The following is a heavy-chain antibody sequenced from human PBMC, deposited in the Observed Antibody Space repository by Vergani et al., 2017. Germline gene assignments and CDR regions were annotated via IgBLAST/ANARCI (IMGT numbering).Heavy chain of an antibody. CDR1: GGSISSGGYY. J-gene: IGHJ5*02. V-gene: IGHV4-31*03. CDR3: ARVCGVGIVVVPAAAGWFDP. CDR2: IYYSGST. Sequence: QVQLQESGPGLVKPSQTLSLTCTVSGGSISSGGYYWSWIRQHPGKGLEWIGYIYYSGSTYYNPSLKSRVTISVDTSKNQFSLKLSSVSAADTAVYYCARVCGVGIVVVPAAAGWFDPWGQGTLVTVSS. D-gene: IGHD2-2*01.